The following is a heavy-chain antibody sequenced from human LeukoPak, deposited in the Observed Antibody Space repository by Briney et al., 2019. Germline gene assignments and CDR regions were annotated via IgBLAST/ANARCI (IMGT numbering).Heavy chain of an antibody. CDR1: GYTFTNYG. V-gene: IGHV1-18*01. CDR2: ISAYNGDT. CDR3: ARDNPYYYLY. D-gene: IGHD3-22*01. Sequence: GASVKVSCKASGYTFTNYGISWLRQAPGQGLKWMGWISAYNGDTKYAQNLQGRVTMTTDTSTSTAYMELRNLRSDDTAVYYCARDNPYYYLYWGQGTLVTVSS. J-gene: IGHJ4*02.